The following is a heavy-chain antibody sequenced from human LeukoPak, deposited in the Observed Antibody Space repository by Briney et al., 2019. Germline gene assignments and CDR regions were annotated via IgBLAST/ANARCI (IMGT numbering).Heavy chain of an antibody. Sequence: SETLSLTCAVYGGSFSGYYWSWIRQPPGKGLEWIGEINHSGSTNYNPSLKSRVTISVDTSKNQSSLKLSSVTAADTAVYYCARGYSSPFIWGQGTLVTVSS. J-gene: IGHJ4*02. CDR1: GGSFSGYY. D-gene: IGHD6-19*01. CDR2: INHSGST. CDR3: ARGYSSPFI. V-gene: IGHV4-34*01.